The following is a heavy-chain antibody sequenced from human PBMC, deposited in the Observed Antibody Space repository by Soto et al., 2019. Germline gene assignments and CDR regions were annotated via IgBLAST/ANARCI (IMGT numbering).Heavy chain of an antibody. CDR2: IWYDGSNK. CDR1: GFTFSSYG. Sequence: GGSLRLSCAASGFTFSSYGMHWVRQAPGKGLEWVAVIWYDGSNKYYADSVKGRFTISRDNSKNTLYLQMNSLRAEDTAVYYCARDCISTSCPPDYWGQGTLVTVS. V-gene: IGHV3-33*01. D-gene: IGHD2-2*01. CDR3: ARDCISTSCPPDY. J-gene: IGHJ4*02.